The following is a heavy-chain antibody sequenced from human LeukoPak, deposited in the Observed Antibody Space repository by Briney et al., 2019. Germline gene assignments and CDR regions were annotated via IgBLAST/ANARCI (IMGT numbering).Heavy chain of an antibody. CDR3: AKGIVLLWFGELLGIDY. CDR2: ISGSGGST. Sequence: GGSLRLSCAASGFTFNNYAMSWVRQAPGKGLEWVSAISGSGGSTYYADSVKGRLAISRDNSKNTLYLQMDSLRAEDTAVYYCAKGIVLLWFGELLGIDYWGQGTPVTVSS. CDR1: GFTFNNYA. V-gene: IGHV3-23*01. J-gene: IGHJ4*02. D-gene: IGHD3-10*01.